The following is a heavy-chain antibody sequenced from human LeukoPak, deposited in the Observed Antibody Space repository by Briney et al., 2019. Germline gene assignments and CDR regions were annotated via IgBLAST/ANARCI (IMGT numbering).Heavy chain of an antibody. Sequence: SGTLSLTCDVSGGSISSGYWWSWLRQPPGKGLEWIGEIHHSGSTNYNPSLKSRVTISVDKSKNQFSVMLTPVTAADTAVYYCARDPIAAAGTLGYWGQGTLVTVSS. D-gene: IGHD6-13*01. CDR2: IHHSGST. V-gene: IGHV4-4*02. CDR3: ARDPIAAAGTLGY. J-gene: IGHJ4*02. CDR1: GGSISSGYW.